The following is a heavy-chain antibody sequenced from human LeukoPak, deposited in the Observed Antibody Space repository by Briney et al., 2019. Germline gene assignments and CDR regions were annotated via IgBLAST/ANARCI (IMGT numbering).Heavy chain of an antibody. CDR1: GYTFTSYY. J-gene: IGHJ6*02. CDR2: INPSGGST. D-gene: IGHD2-15*01. Sequence: ASVKVSCKASGYTFTSYYMHWVRQAPGQGLEWMGIINPSGGSTSYAQKFQGRVTMTRDTSTSTVYMELSSLRSEDTAVYYCARSYCSGGSCYYPYHGLDVWGQGTTVTVSS. V-gene: IGHV1-46*01. CDR3: ARSYCSGGSCYYPYHGLDV.